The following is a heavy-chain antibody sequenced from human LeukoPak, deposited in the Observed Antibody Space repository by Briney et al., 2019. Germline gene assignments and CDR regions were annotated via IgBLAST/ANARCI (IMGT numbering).Heavy chain of an antibody. CDR2: IESDASNT. CDR1: GFAFGSHW. D-gene: IGHD1-26*01. J-gene: IGHJ4*02. CDR3: TRDGSGSRIPFDY. Sequence: GRSLRLSCAASGFAFGSHWMHWVRQAPGKGLVWVARIESDASNTRYADSVEGRFTISRDNANKSLYQQMNSLRAEDTAVYYCTRDGSGSRIPFDYWGQGTLVTVSS. V-gene: IGHV3-74*01.